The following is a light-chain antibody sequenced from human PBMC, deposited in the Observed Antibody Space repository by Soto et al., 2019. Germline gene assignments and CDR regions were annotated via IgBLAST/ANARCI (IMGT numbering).Light chain of an antibody. CDR3: QSYDSSLGGYVV. J-gene: IGLJ2*01. CDR1: SSNIGAGYD. CDR2: GNS. Sequence: QSVLTQPPSVSGAPGQRVTISCTGSSSNIGAGYDVHWYQQLPGTAPKLLIYGNSNRPSGVPDRFSGSKSGTTASLAITGLLAGDEAEYYCQSYDSSLGGYVVFGGGTKLTVL. V-gene: IGLV1-40*01.